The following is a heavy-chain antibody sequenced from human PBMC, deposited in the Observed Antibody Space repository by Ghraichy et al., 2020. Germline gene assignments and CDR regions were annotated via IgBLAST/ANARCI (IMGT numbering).Heavy chain of an antibody. CDR1: GFTFNSYA. CDR3: AKAEAVAGYFDY. Sequence: GESLNISCAASGFTFNSYAMTWIRQAPGKGLEWVSVISGGGGTTYYADSVKGRFTISRDNSKNTLYLQMNSLRAEDTAVYYCAKAEAVAGYFDYWGQGTLVTVSS. V-gene: IGHV3-23*01. J-gene: IGHJ4*02. CDR2: ISGGGGTT. D-gene: IGHD6-19*01.